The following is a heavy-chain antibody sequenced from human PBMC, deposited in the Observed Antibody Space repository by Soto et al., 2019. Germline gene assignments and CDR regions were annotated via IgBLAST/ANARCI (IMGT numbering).Heavy chain of an antibody. V-gene: IGHV3-30*18. CDR1: GFSLDDHG. Sequence: GGSPRLSCITSGFSLDDHGMHWVRKAPGKGLEWVSVISYDGSNKYYADSVKGRFTISRDNSKNTLYLQMNSLRLEDTAVYYCAKEAGYGNYQAFASWGQGTLVTVSS. D-gene: IGHD1-7*01. CDR2: ISYDGSNK. J-gene: IGHJ4*02. CDR3: AKEAGYGNYQAFAS.